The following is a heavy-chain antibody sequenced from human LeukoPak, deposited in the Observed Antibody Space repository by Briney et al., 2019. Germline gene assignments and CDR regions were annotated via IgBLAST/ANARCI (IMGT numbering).Heavy chain of an antibody. CDR2: IYYSGST. V-gene: IGHV4-59*06. D-gene: IGHD5-12*01. J-gene: IGHJ4*02. CDR3: ARVTGGYSGYDLIDY. Sequence: ASETLSLTCTVSGGSISSYYWSWIRQHPGKGLEWIGYIYYSGSTYYNPSLKSRVTISVDTSKNQFSLRLSSVTAADTAVYYCARVTGGYSGYDLIDYWGQGTLVTVSS. CDR1: GGSISSYY.